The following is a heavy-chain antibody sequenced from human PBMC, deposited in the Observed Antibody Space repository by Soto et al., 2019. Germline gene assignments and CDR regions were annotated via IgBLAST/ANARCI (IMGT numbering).Heavy chain of an antibody. CDR2: INAGNGNT. Sequence: ASVKVSCKASGYTFTSYAMHWVRQAPGQRLEWMGWINAGNGNTKYSQKFQGRVTITRDTSASTAYMELSSLRSEDTAVYYCARVKASGVNFDYWGQGTLVTVSS. V-gene: IGHV1-3*01. J-gene: IGHJ4*02. CDR1: GYTFTSYA. CDR3: ARVKASGVNFDY. D-gene: IGHD3-10*01.